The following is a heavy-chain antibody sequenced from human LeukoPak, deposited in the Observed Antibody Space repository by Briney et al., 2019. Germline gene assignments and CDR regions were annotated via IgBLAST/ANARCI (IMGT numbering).Heavy chain of an antibody. J-gene: IGHJ4*02. Sequence: GASVKVSCKASGYTFTSYDINWVRQATGQGLEWMGWMNPNSGNTGYAQKFQGRVAITADRPTHTVFLELTNLTSDDTAVYYCGRGPGYSGVWGQGTLVTVSS. D-gene: IGHD5-12*01. CDR2: MNPNSGNT. CDR3: GRGPGYSGV. V-gene: IGHV1-8*02. CDR1: GYTFTSYD.